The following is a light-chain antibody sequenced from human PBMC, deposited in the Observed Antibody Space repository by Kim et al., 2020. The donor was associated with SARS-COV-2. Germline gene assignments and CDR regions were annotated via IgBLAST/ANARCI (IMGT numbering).Light chain of an antibody. CDR2: DTF. V-gene: IGKV1-39*01. J-gene: IGKJ3*01. Sequence: ASVGDRVSITCRATQTISTFLNWYQQKAGKAPKRLIHDTFTLQSGVPSRFSGSGSGTDFTLTISSLQPEDVATYFCQQSHTTPFTFGPGTKVDIK. CDR1: QTISTF. CDR3: QQSHTTPFT.